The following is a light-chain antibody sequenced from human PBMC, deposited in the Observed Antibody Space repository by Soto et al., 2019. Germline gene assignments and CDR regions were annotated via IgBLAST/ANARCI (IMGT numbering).Light chain of an antibody. V-gene: IGKV3-20*01. J-gene: IGKJ1*01. CDR3: QQYGSAPWT. CDR2: WAS. Sequence: EIVLTQSPGTLSLSPGERDTLXXRTSQSVSSSYLDWYQQKPGTAPRXXSDWASSRATCSPDMFSGSGAGTDFTLTISRLEPEDFAVYSCQQYGSAPWTFGQGTKVDNK. CDR1: QSVSSSY.